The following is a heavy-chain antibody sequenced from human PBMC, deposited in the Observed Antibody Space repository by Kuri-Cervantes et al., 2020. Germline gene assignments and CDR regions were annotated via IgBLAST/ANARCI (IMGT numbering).Heavy chain of an antibody. CDR2: ISYDGTET. CDR1: GFTMSNYA. CDR3: AKGTGRGPWGPFDI. Sequence: LSLTCVVSGFTMSNYAMHWVRQAPGKGLEWVAVISYDGTETYYADSVQGRFTISRDNSKNTVDLQMNSLRAEDTAIYYCAKGTGRGPWGPFDIWGQGTMVTVSS. D-gene: IGHD3-16*01. J-gene: IGHJ3*02. V-gene: IGHV3-30*18.